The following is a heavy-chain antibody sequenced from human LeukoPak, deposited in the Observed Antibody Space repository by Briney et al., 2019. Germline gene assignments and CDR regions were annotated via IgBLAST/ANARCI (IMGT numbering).Heavy chain of an antibody. CDR3: ARSRITMVRGVIILYYFDY. V-gene: IGHV1-2*02. CDR1: GYTFTGYY. D-gene: IGHD3-10*01. Sequence: ASVKVSCKASGYTFTGYYMHWVRQAPGQGLEWMGWINPNSGGTNYAQKFQGRVTMTRDTSISTAYMELSSLRSDDTAVYYCARSRITMVRGVIILYYFDYWGQGTLVTVSS. J-gene: IGHJ4*02. CDR2: INPNSGGT.